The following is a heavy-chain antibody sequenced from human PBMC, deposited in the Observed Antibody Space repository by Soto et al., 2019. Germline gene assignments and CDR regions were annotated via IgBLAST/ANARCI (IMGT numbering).Heavy chain of an antibody. CDR2: IYWDDDK. CDR3: GHMRVTMIVGAGHFHH. Sequence: QITLKESGPTLVKPSQTLTLTCTFSGFSLSTSGVGVGWIRQPPGKALEWLALIYWDDDKRYSPSLKSRLTITKDTSKNQVVLTLTNVDPVDTATYYCGHMRVTMIVGAGHFHHWGQGTLVTVSS. D-gene: IGHD3-22*01. CDR1: GFSLSTSGVG. V-gene: IGHV2-5*02. J-gene: IGHJ1*01.